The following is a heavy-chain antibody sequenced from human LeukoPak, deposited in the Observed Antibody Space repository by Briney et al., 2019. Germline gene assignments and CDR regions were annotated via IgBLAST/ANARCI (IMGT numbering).Heavy chain of an antibody. Sequence: GGSLRLSCAASGFTFSSYAMHWVRQAPGKGLEWVAVISYDGSNKYYADSVKGRFTISRDNSKNTLYLQMNSLRAEDTAVYYCARSGYSSSWDFDYWGQGTLVTVSS. CDR1: GFTFSSYA. J-gene: IGHJ4*02. D-gene: IGHD6-13*01. CDR2: ISYDGSNK. V-gene: IGHV3-30-3*01. CDR3: ARSGYSSSWDFDY.